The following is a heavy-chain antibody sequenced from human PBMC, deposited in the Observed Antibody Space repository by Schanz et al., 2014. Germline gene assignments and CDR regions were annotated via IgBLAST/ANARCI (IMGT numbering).Heavy chain of an antibody. CDR3: ARVDSSGYFFDN. CDR2: ISGSGGST. Sequence: EVQLVESGGGLVKPGGSLRLSCATSGFTLNNAWMNWVRQAPGKGLEWVIVISGSGGSTYYADSVRGRFTMSRDNSKNTVHLQMSSLRVEDTAVYYCARVDSSGYFFDNWGQGTRVTVSS. J-gene: IGHJ4*02. D-gene: IGHD3-22*01. CDR1: GFTLNNAW. V-gene: IGHV3-23*04.